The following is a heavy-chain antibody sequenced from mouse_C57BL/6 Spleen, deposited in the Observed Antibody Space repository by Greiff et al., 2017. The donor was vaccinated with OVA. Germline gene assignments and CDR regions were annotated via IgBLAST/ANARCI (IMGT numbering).Heavy chain of an antibody. CDR1: GYTFTSYW. CDR2: IYPGSGST. Sequence: QVQLQQPGAELVKPGASVKMSCKASGYTFTSYWITWVKQRPGQGLEWIGDIYPGSGSTNYNEKFKSKATLTVDTSSSTAYMQLSSLTSEDSAVYYCARKRGPEYYCDYWGQGTTLTVSS. CDR3: ARKRGPEYYCDY. V-gene: IGHV1-55*01. J-gene: IGHJ2*01.